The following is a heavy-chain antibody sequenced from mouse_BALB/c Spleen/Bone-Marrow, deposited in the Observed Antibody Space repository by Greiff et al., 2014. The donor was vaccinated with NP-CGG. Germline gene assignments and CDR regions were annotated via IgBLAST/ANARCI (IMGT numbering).Heavy chain of an antibody. Sequence: VQLKESGGGLVQPGGSRKLSCAASGFTFSSFGMHWVRQAPEKGLEWVAYISSGSSTIYYADTMKGRFTISRDNSKNTLFLQMTSLRSEDTAMYYCTRSGTLGAMDYWGQGTSVTVSS. CDR2: ISSGSSTI. CDR1: GFTFSSFG. CDR3: TRSGTLGAMDY. D-gene: IGHD3-3*01. V-gene: IGHV5-17*02. J-gene: IGHJ4*01.